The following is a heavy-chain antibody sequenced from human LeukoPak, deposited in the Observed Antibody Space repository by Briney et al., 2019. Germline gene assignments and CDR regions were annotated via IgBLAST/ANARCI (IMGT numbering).Heavy chain of an antibody. CDR2: INTNTGNP. CDR3: ARDSEGGYCGGGSCYNEAYYFDY. Sequence: ASVKVSCKASGYTFTSYAMNWVRQAPGQGLEWMGWINTNTGNPTYAQGFTGRFVFSLDTSVSTAYLQISSLKAEDTAVYYCARDSEGGYCGGGSCYNEAYYFDYWGQGTLVTVSS. V-gene: IGHV7-4-1*02. J-gene: IGHJ4*02. D-gene: IGHD2-15*01. CDR1: GYTFTSYA.